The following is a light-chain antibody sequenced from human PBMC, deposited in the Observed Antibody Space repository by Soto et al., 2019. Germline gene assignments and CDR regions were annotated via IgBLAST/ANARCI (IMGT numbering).Light chain of an antibody. CDR3: QQYATYPALT. CDR2: GAS. V-gene: IGKV3-20*01. CDR1: QSVSSNY. Sequence: EIVLTQSPGTLSLSPGERATLSCRASQSVSSNYLAWYQQRPGQAPRLLIYGASSRATGIPDRFSGSGSGTDFTLNISSLEPEDFAVYFCQQYATYPALTFGGGTKVEIK. J-gene: IGKJ4*01.